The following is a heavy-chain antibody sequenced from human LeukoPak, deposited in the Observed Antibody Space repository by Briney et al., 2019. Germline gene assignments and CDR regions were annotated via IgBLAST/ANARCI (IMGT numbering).Heavy chain of an antibody. CDR2: IDPSDSYT. J-gene: IGHJ4*02. Sequence: GESLKISCKGSGYSFTSYWISWVRQMPGKGLDWMGRIDPSDSYTNYSPSFQGHVTISADKSISTAYLQWSSLKASDTAMYYCASSRSNYDFWSGYPNWGQGTLVTVSS. D-gene: IGHD3-3*01. CDR3: ASSRSNYDFWSGYPN. V-gene: IGHV5-10-1*01. CDR1: GYSFTSYW.